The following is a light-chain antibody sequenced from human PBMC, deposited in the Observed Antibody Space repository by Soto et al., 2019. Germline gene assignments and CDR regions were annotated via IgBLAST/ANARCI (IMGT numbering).Light chain of an antibody. V-gene: IGKV3-15*01. CDR2: GAS. CDR1: QSVSSN. CDR3: QQYNNWPPIT. Sequence: IVMTQSPATLSGSPGERATLSCRASQSVSSNLAWYQQKPGQAPRLLIYGASTRATVIPAGFSGSGSGTEFTLTISSLQSEDFAVYYCQQYNNWPPITFGQGTRLEIK. J-gene: IGKJ5*01.